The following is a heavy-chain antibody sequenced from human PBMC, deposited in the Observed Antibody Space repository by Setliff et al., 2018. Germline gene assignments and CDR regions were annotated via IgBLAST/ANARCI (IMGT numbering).Heavy chain of an antibody. CDR1: GYTFTNYY. CDR3: ARESGGDYNFNFDY. J-gene: IGHJ4*02. D-gene: IGHD3-3*01. Sequence: GASVKVSCKASGYTFTNYYMHWVRQAPGQGLEWMGIIKPSGGGTNYAQKFQGRVTMTRDTSTSTVYMELSSLRSEDTAVYYCARESGGDYNFNFDYWGQGTLVTVSS. CDR2: IKPSGGGT. V-gene: IGHV1-46*01.